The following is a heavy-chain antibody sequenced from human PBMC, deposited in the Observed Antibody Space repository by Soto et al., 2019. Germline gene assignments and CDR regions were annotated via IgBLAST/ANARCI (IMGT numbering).Heavy chain of an antibody. D-gene: IGHD3-3*01. CDR2: IYYSGST. J-gene: IGHJ5*02. CDR1: GGSISSGGYY. V-gene: IGHV4-31*03. Sequence: SETLSLTCTVSGGSISSGGYYWSWIRQHPGKGLEWIGYIYYSGSTYYNPSLKSRVTISVDTSKNQFSLKLSSVTAADTAVYYCARVKYYDFWSGPSGWFAPWGQGTLVTVSS. CDR3: ARVKYYDFWSGPSGWFAP.